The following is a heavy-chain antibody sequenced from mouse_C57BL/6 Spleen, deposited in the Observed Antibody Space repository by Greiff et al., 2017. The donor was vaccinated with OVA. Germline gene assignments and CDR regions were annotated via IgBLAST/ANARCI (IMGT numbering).Heavy chain of an antibody. V-gene: IGHV5-17*01. CDR2: ISSGSSTI. Sequence: EVKLVESGGGLVKPGGSLKLSCAASGFTFSDYGMHWVRQAPEKGLEWVAYISSGSSTIYYADTVKGRFTISRDNAKNTLFLQMTSLRSEDTAMYYCARDHGSSLYAMDYWGQGTSVTVSS. CDR1: GFTFSDYG. J-gene: IGHJ4*01. D-gene: IGHD1-1*01. CDR3: ARDHGSSLYAMDY.